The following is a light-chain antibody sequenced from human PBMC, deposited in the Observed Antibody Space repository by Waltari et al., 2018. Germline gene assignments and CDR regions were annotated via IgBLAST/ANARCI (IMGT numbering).Light chain of an antibody. CDR1: QSVWRY. CDR2: AAS. J-gene: IGKJ1*01. V-gene: IGKV3-20*01. CDR3: QNHERLPAT. Sequence: EVVFTQSPGTLSLSPGERATLSCRASQSVWRYIVWYQQRPGQAPRLLIYAASSGAPGIPDRFSGSGFGTDFSLTISRLEPEDFAVYYCQNHERLPATFGQGTKVEIK.